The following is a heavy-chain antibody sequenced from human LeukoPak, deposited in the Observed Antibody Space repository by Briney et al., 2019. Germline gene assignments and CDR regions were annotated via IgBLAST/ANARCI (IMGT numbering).Heavy chain of an antibody. V-gene: IGHV4-59*01. J-gene: IGHJ3*02. CDR2: TYYSGSP. CDR3: ARTNAFDI. Sequence: SQTMSPTSTVSAGSISPYYCSCIRHPQGKGLEWNGYTYYSGSPNYNRSLKSRFPLSVDTSKNQFSLSLSSLTPADTPVYYCARTNAFDIWGQGTMVTVSS. CDR1: AGSISPYY.